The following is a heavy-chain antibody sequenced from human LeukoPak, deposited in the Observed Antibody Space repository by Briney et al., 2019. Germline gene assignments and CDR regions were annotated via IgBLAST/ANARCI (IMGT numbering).Heavy chain of an antibody. V-gene: IGHV1-69*13. Sequence: GASVKVSCKASGGTFSSYAISWVRQAPGQGLEWMGGIIPIFGTANYAQKFQGRVTITADESTSTAYMELSSLRSEDTAVYYCASGGIAVAASYYYYGMDVWGKGTMVTVSS. J-gene: IGHJ6*04. CDR1: GGTFSSYA. CDR3: ASGGIAVAASYYYYGMDV. D-gene: IGHD6-19*01. CDR2: IIPIFGTA.